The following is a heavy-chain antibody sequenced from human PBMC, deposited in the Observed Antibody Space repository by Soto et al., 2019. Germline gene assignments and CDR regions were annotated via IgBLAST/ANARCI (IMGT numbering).Heavy chain of an antibody. CDR3: AKKDGTDGYYDAFDI. V-gene: IGHV3-30*18. D-gene: IGHD3-22*01. Sequence: QPGGSLRLSCAVSGFTFSDYGMHWVRQAPGKGLEWVAVMSYAGSYTYYADSVKGRFTISRDNSKNTLFLQMNSLRVEDTALYYCAKKDGTDGYYDAFDIWGRGTMVTVSS. CDR1: GFTFSDYG. J-gene: IGHJ3*02. CDR2: MSYAGSYT.